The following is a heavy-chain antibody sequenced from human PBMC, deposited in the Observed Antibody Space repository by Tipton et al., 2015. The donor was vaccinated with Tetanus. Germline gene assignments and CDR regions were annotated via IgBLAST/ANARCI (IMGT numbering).Heavy chain of an antibody. J-gene: IGHJ3*02. CDR1: GYYLTNYG. V-gene: IGHV1-18*01. CDR2: ISGYNGNT. D-gene: IGHD3-16*01. CDR3: TQDADVLGARKVFDM. Sequence: QLVQSGAEVKKPGASVRVSCTLSGYYLTNYGISWVRQAPGQGLEWMAWISGYNGNTKSAQRFQGRVTMTTDTSTSTAYMELRSLTSDDTAIYYCTQDADVLGARKVFDMWGQGTMVTVSS.